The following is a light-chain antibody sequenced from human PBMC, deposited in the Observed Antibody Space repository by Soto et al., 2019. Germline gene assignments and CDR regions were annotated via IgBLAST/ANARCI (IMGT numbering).Light chain of an antibody. V-gene: IGKV3D-15*01. Sequence: EIVMTQSPATLSVSPGERATLSCRASQSVRSNLAWYQQRPGQAPRLLIFGAFNRATGIPARFSGSGSGTDFTLTISSLEPEDSAVYYCQQRNVWPPVTFGQGTRLEIK. CDR2: GAF. CDR3: QQRNVWPPVT. CDR1: QSVRSN. J-gene: IGKJ5*01.